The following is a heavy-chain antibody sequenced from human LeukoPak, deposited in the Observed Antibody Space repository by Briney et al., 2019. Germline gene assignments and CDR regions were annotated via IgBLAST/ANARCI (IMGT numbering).Heavy chain of an antibody. CDR3: ARGRATPSHLFFDYYFMDV. CDR1: GGSLTGYS. V-gene: IGHV4-34*01. Sequence: SETLSLTCAVHGGSLTGYSWAWVRQSPGEGLEWIGEINQVEKTIYSPSLESRVSISLEASRNHFFLQLTSVAAADTAIYYCARGRATPSHLFFDYYFMDVWGPGTPVTVSS. J-gene: IGHJ6*03. D-gene: IGHD4-23*01. CDR2: INQVEKT.